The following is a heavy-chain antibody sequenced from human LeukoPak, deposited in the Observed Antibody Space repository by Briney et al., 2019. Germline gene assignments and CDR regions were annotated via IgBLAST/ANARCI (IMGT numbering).Heavy chain of an antibody. CDR1: GYTFTGYY. CDR2: IIPIFGTA. D-gene: IGHD2-15*01. Sequence: SVKVSCKASGYTFTGYYMHWVRQAPGQGLEWMGRIIPIFGTANYAQKFQGRVTITTDKSTSTAYMELSSLRSEDTAVYYCARDCSGGSCYSLYYYYMDVWGKGTTVTVSS. V-gene: IGHV1-69*05. CDR3: ARDCSGGSCYSLYYYYMDV. J-gene: IGHJ6*03.